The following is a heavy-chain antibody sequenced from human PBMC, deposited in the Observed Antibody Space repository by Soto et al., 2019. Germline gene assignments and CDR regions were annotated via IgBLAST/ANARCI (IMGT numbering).Heavy chain of an antibody. CDR3: ATTGAFDF. Sequence: EVQLLESGGGLVQPGGSLRLTCAASGFTFSSYAMNWVRQAPGKGLEWVSTISGSGDSTYYADSVKGRFTISRDNSKNTLYLQMNRLRAEDTAVYYCATTGAFDFWGQGTLVTVSS. CDR2: ISGSGDST. CDR1: GFTFSSYA. J-gene: IGHJ4*02. D-gene: IGHD4-17*01. V-gene: IGHV3-23*01.